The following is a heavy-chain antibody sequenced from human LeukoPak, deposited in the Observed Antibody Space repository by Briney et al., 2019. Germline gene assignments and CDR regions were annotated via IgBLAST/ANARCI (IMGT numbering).Heavy chain of an antibody. V-gene: IGHV3-30*03. D-gene: IGHD6-19*01. CDR3: ASTGYSSGWYWDYVDY. CDR2: ISYDGSNK. J-gene: IGHJ4*01. CDR1: GFTFSSYG. Sequence: GGSLRLSCAASGFTFSSYGMHWVRQAPGKGLEWVAVISYDGSNKYYADSVKGRFTISRDNAKNSLYLQMNSLRAEDTAVYYCASTGYSSGWYWDYVDYWGQGTLVTVSS.